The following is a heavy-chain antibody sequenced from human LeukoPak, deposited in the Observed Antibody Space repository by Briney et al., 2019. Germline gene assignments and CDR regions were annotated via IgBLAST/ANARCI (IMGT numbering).Heavy chain of an antibody. D-gene: IGHD1-26*01. Sequence: SETLSLTCAVYGGSFSGYYWSWIRQPPGKGLEWIGEINHSGSTNYNPSLKSRVTISVDTSKNQFSLKLSSVTAADTAVYYCARLSAGRIYYYYMDVWGKGTTVTVSS. CDR2: INHSGST. CDR1: GGSFSGYY. J-gene: IGHJ6*03. V-gene: IGHV4-34*01. CDR3: ARLSAGRIYYYYMDV.